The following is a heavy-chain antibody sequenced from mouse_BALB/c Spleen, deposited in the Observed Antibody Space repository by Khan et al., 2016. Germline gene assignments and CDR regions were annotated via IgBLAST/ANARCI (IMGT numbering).Heavy chain of an antibody. Sequence: EVQLQESGPGLVKPSQSLSLSCTVTGYSITRGYAWNWIRQFPGNKLEWMGYISSSGITSYNPSLKSRISITRDTSKNQFFLQLSSVTTEDTATYYCSGSGSYGDYWGQGTTLTVYS. J-gene: IGHJ2*01. V-gene: IGHV3-2*02. CDR1: GYSITRGYA. CDR3: SGSGSYGDY. CDR2: ISSSGIT. D-gene: IGHD1-1*02.